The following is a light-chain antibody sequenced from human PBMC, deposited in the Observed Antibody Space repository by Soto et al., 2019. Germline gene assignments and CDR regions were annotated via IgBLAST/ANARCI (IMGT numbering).Light chain of an antibody. CDR3: HQRQSWPRT. CDR1: QYINTR. J-gene: IGKJ1*01. Sequence: EIVLTQSPAPLXSXPXXXVXXXCRASQYINTRLAWYQHRPGQAPRLLIYQTSLRAAGIPARFSASGSGTDFTLTISDVQPEDFALYYCHQRQSWPRTFGQGTKVDI. V-gene: IGKV3-11*01. CDR2: QTS.